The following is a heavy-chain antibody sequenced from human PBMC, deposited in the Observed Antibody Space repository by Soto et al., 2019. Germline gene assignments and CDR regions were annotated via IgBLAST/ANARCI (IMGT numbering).Heavy chain of an antibody. CDR1: GFTFGDYA. Sequence: SLKLSCLPAGFTFGDYAMSWLLQAPMKGLELVGFIRSKVYGVTTEYAASVKGRFTISRDDSISIAYLQMNSLKTEDTAVYYCTSTIFGVVIPGGYYYGMDVWGQGT. V-gene: IGHV3-49*03. CDR2: IRSKVYGVTT. D-gene: IGHD3-3*01. CDR3: TSTIFGVVIPGGYYYGMDV. J-gene: IGHJ6*02.